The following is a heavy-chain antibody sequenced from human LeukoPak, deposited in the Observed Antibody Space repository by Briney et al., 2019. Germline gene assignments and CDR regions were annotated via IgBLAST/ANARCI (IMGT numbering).Heavy chain of an antibody. Sequence: TGGSLRLSCAASGFTFSSYEMNWVRQAPGKGLEWVSYISSSGNTKYYADSVKGQFTVSRDNAKNSLYLQMNSLRAEDTAVYYCARDQYCSSTTCYGFDPWGQGTLVTVSS. V-gene: IGHV3-48*03. CDR1: GFTFSSYE. D-gene: IGHD2-2*01. CDR2: ISSSGNTK. CDR3: ARDQYCSSTTCYGFDP. J-gene: IGHJ5*02.